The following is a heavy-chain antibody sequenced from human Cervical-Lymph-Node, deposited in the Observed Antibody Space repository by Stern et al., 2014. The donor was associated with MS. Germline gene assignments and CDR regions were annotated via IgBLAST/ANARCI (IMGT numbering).Heavy chain of an antibody. CDR1: GGTLSSVA. J-gene: IGHJ6*02. CDR2: IIPTFNTA. D-gene: IGHD3-3*01. Sequence: QVQVVQSGAEVKKPGSSVKVSCKAYGGTLSSVAISWVRQAPGQGLEWMGGIIPTFNTAAYAQKFQGRVTITADKSTNTVYMEVSSLRPEDTAVYYCAKDPPLGVLREGGYKYFDVDVWGQGTPVTVSS. V-gene: IGHV1-69*06. CDR3: AKDPPLGVLREGGYKYFDVDV.